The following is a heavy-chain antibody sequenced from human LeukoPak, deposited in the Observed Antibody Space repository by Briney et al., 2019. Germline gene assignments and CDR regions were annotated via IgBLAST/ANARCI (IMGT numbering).Heavy chain of an antibody. CDR1: GFTFSSYW. D-gene: IGHD7-27*01. CDR2: IKQDGSEK. Sequence: GGSLRLSCAASGFTFSSYWMSWVRQVPGKGLEWVANIKQDGSEKYYVDSVKGRFTISRDNAKNSLYLQMNSLRVEDTAVYHCARDSSFLGMGYWGQGTLVTVSS. CDR3: ARDSSFLGMGY. V-gene: IGHV3-7*01. J-gene: IGHJ4*02.